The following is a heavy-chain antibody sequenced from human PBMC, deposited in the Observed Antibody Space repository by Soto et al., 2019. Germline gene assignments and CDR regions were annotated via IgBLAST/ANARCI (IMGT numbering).Heavy chain of an antibody. CDR1: GDSVSSNSAA. CDR3: ARDPVKELGIWSDFDY. CDR2: TYYRSKWYN. D-gene: IGHD7-27*01. V-gene: IGHV6-1*01. J-gene: IGHJ4*02. Sequence: SQTLSLTCAISGDSVSSNSAAWNWIRQSPSRGLEWLGRTYYRSKWYNDYAVSVKSRITINPDTSKNQFSLQLNSVTPEDTAVYYCARDPVKELGIWSDFDYWGQGTLVTVSS.